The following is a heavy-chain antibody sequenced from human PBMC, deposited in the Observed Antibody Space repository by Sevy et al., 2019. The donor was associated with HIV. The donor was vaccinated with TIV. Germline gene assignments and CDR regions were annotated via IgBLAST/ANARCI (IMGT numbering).Heavy chain of an antibody. CDR2: INHSGST. J-gene: IGHJ4*02. CDR3: ARGRGDGSGSYYGGYFDY. CDR1: GGSFSGYY. D-gene: IGHD3-10*01. Sequence: SETLSLTCAVYGGSFSGYYWSWIRQPPGKGLEWIGEINHSGSTNYNPSLKSRVTISVDTSKNQFSLKLSSVTAADTAVYYCARGRGDGSGSYYGGYFDYWGQGTLVTVSS. V-gene: IGHV4-34*01.